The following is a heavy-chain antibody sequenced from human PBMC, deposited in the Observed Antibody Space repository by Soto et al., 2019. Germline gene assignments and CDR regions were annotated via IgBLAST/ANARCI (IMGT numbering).Heavy chain of an antibody. D-gene: IGHD4-17*01. V-gene: IGHV3-21*01. Sequence: EVQLVESGGGLVKPGGSLRLSCAASGLTFSTYTMNWVRQAPGKGLEWVSSISSSSNYIYYADSVKGRFTISRDNAKNSLYLQMNSLRAEDMAVYYCARGYGELDYWGQGTLVTVSS. CDR3: ARGYGELDY. J-gene: IGHJ4*02. CDR1: GLTFSTYT. CDR2: ISSSSNYI.